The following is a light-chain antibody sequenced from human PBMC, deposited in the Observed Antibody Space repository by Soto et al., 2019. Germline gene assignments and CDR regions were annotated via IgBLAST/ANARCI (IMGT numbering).Light chain of an antibody. V-gene: IGKV1-5*01. Sequence: DIQMTQSPSTLSGSVGDRVTITCRASQSISSWLAWYQQKPGKAPKYLIYDASTLKSGVPSRFSGSGSGTEFTLTISSLQPDDFATYYCQQYSNYPWTFGQGTKVDIK. CDR1: QSISSW. CDR2: DAS. CDR3: QQYSNYPWT. J-gene: IGKJ1*01.